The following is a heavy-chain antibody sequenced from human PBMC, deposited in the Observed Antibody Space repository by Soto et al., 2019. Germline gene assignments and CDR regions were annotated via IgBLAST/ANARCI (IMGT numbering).Heavy chain of an antibody. V-gene: IGHV3-11*01. J-gene: IGHJ5*02. D-gene: IGHD2-15*01. CDR1: GFTFSDYY. CDR3: ARDEGYCSGGSCYSDWFDP. Sequence: GESLKISCAASGFTFSDYYMSWIRQAPGKGLEWVSYISSSGSTIYYADSVKGRFTISRDNAKNSLYLQMNSLRAEDTAVYYCARDEGYCSGGSCYSDWFDPWGQGTLVTVSS. CDR2: ISSSGSTI.